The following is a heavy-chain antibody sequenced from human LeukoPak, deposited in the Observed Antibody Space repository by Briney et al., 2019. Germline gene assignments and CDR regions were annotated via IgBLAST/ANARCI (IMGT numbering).Heavy chain of an antibody. V-gene: IGHV4-4*02. CDR1: GDSISSSNW. CDR3: ARVIVIVGGVIQSHYFDY. J-gene: IGHJ4*02. D-gene: IGHD3-10*01. Sequence: SETLSLTCTVSGDSISSSNWWSWVRHPPGEGLEWIGEIYHSGSTNYNPSLKSRVTITVDKSKNQFSLKLSSVTAGDTAVYYCARVIVIVGGVIQSHYFDYWGQGTLVTVSS. CDR2: IYHSGST.